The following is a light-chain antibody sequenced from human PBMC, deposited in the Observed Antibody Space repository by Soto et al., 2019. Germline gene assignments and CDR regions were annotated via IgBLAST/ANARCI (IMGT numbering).Light chain of an antibody. CDR2: GNS. CDR1: SSNIGANYD. Sequence: QSVLTQPPSVSGAPGQGVTISCTGGSSNIGANYDVHWYQQLPGTAPKVLIYGNSNRPSGVPDRFSGPKSGTSASLAITGLQVEDEADYYCQSYDSSLRNVIFGGGTQLTVL. V-gene: IGLV1-40*01. J-gene: IGLJ2*01. CDR3: QSYDSSLRNVI.